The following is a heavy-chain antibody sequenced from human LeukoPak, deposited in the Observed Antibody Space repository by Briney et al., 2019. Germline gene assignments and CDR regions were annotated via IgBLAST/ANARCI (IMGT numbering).Heavy chain of an antibody. J-gene: IGHJ3*02. CDR1: GGSNSSYY. D-gene: IGHD4-17*01. Sequence: SETLSLTCTVSGGSNSSYYWSWIRQPAGKGLEWIGRIYTSGGTNYNPSLKSRVTMSVDTSKNQFSLKLSSVTAADTAVYYCARSQPLTTSVVTDAFDIWGQGTMVTVPS. CDR2: IYTSGGT. CDR3: ARSQPLTTSVVTDAFDI. V-gene: IGHV4-4*07.